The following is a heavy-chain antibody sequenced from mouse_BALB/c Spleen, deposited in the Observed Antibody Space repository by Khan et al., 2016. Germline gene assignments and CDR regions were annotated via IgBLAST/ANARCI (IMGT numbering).Heavy chain of an antibody. CDR2: INPDSSTI. Sequence: EVKLLESGGGRAQPGGSLKLSCAASGFDFRRYWMSWVRQAPGRGLEWIGEINPDSSTINYTPSLKDKFIISRDNAKNTLYLQMSKVRSEDTALSYCTRLYYYGCSDYWGQGTTLTVSS. CDR1: GFDFRRYW. J-gene: IGHJ2*01. D-gene: IGHD1-1*01. V-gene: IGHV4-1*02. CDR3: TRLYYYGCSDY.